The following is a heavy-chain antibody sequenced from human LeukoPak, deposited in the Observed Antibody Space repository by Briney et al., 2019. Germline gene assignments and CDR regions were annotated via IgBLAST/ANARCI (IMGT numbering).Heavy chain of an antibody. CDR2: ISGSGGST. CDR3: ARLQATVTSNWFDP. D-gene: IGHD4-17*01. J-gene: IGHJ5*02. Sequence: GGSLRLSCAASGFTFSSYVMSWVRQAPGKGLEWVSAISGSGGSTYYADSVKGRFTISRDNSKNTLYLQMNSLRAEDTAVYYCARLQATVTSNWFDPWGQGTLVTVSS. CDR1: GFTFSSYV. V-gene: IGHV3-23*01.